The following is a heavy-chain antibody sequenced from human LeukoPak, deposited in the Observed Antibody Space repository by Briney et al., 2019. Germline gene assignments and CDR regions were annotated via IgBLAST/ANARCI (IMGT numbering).Heavy chain of an antibody. CDR3: AKVGATSGPYYYYMDV. CDR1: GFTFDDYG. Sequence: GGSLRLSCAASGFTFDDYGMSWVRQAPGKGLEWVSGINWNGGSTGYADSVKGRFTISRDNAKNSLYLQMNSLRAEDTALYYCAKVGATSGPYYYYMDVWAKGPRSPSP. J-gene: IGHJ6*03. CDR2: INWNGGST. D-gene: IGHD1-26*01. V-gene: IGHV3-20*04.